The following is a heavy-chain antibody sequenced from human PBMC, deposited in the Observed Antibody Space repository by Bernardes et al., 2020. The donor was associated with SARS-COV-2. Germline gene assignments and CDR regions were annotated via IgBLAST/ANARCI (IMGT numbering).Heavy chain of an antibody. CDR2: IIPIFGTP. J-gene: IGHJ6*02. CDR1: GGTFSSYA. Sequence: SVKVSCKASGGTFSSYASSWVRQAPGKGLEWMGGIIPIFGTPNYAQKFQGRVTVTADESTSTVYMELSSLRSEDTAVYYCARSGRQLDYYYGMDVWGHGTAVTFSS. V-gene: IGHV1-69*13. D-gene: IGHD1-1*01. CDR3: ARSGRQLDYYYGMDV.